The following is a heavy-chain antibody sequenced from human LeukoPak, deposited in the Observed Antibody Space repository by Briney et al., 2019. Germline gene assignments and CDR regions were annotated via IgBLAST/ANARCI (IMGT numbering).Heavy chain of an antibody. V-gene: IGHV3-33*01. CDR2: IWYDGSNK. D-gene: IGHD1-1*01. CDR1: GFTFSSYG. J-gene: IGHJ4*02. CDR3: ARDTTRRNYYFDY. Sequence: PGRSLRLSCAASGFTFSSYGMHWVRQAPGKGLEWVAVIWYDGSNKYYADSVKGRFTISRDNSKNTLYMQMKSLRAVDTAVYYCARDTTRRNYYFDYWGQGTLVTVSS.